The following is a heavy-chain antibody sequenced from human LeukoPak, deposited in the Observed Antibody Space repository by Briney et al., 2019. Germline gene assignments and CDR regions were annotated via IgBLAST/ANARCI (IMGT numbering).Heavy chain of an antibody. V-gene: IGHV4-34*01. Sequence: SETLSLTCAVYGGSFSGYYWSWSRQPPGKGLEWIGEINQSGSTNYNPSLKSRVTTSVDTSKPQSSLTLSSVPAADTAVYYCARRTRGSYREIDYWGQGTLVTVSS. D-gene: IGHD1-26*01. J-gene: IGHJ4*02. CDR1: GGSFSGYY. CDR2: INQSGST. CDR3: ARRTRGSYREIDY.